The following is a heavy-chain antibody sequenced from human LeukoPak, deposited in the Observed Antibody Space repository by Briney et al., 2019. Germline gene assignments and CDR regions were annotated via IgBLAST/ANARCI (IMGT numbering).Heavy chain of an antibody. D-gene: IGHD2-21*02. J-gene: IGHJ2*01. CDR3: ARLAGVTRGWYFDL. CDR1: GGTFSSYA. V-gene: IGHV1-69*04. Sequence: ASVKVSCKASGGTFSSYAISWVRQAPGQGLEWMGRIIPIFGIANYAQKFQGRVTITADKSTSTAYMELSSLRSEDTAVYYCARLAGVTRGWYFDLWGRGTLATVSS. CDR2: IIPIFGIA.